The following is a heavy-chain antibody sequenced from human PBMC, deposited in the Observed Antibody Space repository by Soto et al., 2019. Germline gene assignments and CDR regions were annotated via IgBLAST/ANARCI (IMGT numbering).Heavy chain of an antibody. V-gene: IGHV4-30-4*01. CDR2: IYYSGST. J-gene: IGHJ5*02. CDR1: GDSITSGDYY. CDR3: ARDGSAAPRGYWFDP. Sequence: SETLSLTCTVSGDSITSGDYYWSWVRQPPGKGLEWIGYIYYSGSTYYNPSLKSRVTISVDTSKNQFSLKLSSVTAADTAVYYCARDGSAAPRGYWFDPRGQGTLVTVSS. D-gene: IGHD6-13*01.